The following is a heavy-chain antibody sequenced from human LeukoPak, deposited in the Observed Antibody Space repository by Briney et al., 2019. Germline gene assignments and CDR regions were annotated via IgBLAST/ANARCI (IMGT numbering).Heavy chain of an antibody. CDR2: ISGSGGST. CDR1: GFSFSSYV. D-gene: IGHD3-3*01. Sequence: PGGSLRLSCAASGFSFSSYVMHWVRQAPGKGLEWVSAISGSGGSTYYADSVKGRFTISRDNSKNTLYLQMNSLRAEDTAVYYCAKDMGEKNYDFWSGYYARRYYFDYWGQGTLVTVSS. V-gene: IGHV3-23*01. J-gene: IGHJ4*02. CDR3: AKDMGEKNYDFWSGYYARRYYFDY.